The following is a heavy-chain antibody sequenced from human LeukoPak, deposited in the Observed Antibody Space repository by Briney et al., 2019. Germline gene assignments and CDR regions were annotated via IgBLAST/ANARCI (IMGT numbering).Heavy chain of an antibody. CDR1: GFTFDDYG. Sequence: GGSLRLSCAASGFTFDDYGMSWVRQAPGEGLEWVSGINTNGGSTGYADSVKGRFTISRDNAKNSLYLQMYHCARDGVGWETTSWGQGTLVTVSS. CDR2: INTNGGST. J-gene: IGHJ5*02. CDR3: S. D-gene: IGHD5-24*01. V-gene: IGHV3-20*01.